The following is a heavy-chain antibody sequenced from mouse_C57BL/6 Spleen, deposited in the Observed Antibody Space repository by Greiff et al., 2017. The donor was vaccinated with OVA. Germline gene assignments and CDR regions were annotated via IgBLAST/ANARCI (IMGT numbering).Heavy chain of an antibody. D-gene: IGHD3-2*02. CDR2: IRSKSNNYAT. Sequence: EVHLVESGGGLVQPKGSLKLSCAASGFSFNTYAMNWVRQAPGKGLEWVARIRSKSNNYATYYADSVKDRFTISRDDSESMLYLQMNNLKTEDTAMYYCVRQGSSGHAWFAYWGQGTLVTVSA. CDR3: VRQGSSGHAWFAY. V-gene: IGHV10-1*01. CDR1: GFSFNTYA. J-gene: IGHJ3*01.